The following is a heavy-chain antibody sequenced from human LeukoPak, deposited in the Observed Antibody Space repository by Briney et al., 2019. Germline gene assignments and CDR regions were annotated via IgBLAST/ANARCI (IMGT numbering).Heavy chain of an antibody. D-gene: IGHD6-19*01. CDR3: AKDGHCPDSGCTTQLAVAGYGDS. Sequence: PGGSLRLSCAASGFTFSIYTMNWVRQAPGKGLEWVSIINHNGEGKYYADSVQGRFTISRDNSKNTVYLQMNSLRAEDTAIYYCAKDGHCPDSGCTTQLAVAGYGDSWGQGTLVTVSS. V-gene: IGHV3-23*01. J-gene: IGHJ4*02. CDR2: INHNGEGK. CDR1: GFTFSIYT.